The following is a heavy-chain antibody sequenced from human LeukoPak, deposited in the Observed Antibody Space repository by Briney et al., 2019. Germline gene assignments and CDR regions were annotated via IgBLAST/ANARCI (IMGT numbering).Heavy chain of an antibody. D-gene: IGHD4-17*01. CDR2: IYYSGST. CDR1: GGSISSSSYY. Sequence: PSETLSLTCTVSGGSISSSSYYWGWIRQPPGKGLEWIGSIYYSGSTYYNPSLQSRVTISVDTSKNQFSLKLSSVTAADTAVYYCARRRARDYAFDYWGQGTLVTVSS. V-gene: IGHV4-39*01. CDR3: ARRRARDYAFDY. J-gene: IGHJ4*02.